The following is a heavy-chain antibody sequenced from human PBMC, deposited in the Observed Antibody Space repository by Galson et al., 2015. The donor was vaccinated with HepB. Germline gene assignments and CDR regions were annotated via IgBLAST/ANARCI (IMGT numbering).Heavy chain of an antibody. CDR3: ARLLPPGLWGGDAFDI. V-gene: IGHV4-59*08. CDR1: GGSISSYY. D-gene: IGHD3-10*01. J-gene: IGHJ3*02. Sequence: SETLSLTCTVSGGSISSYYWSWIRQPPGKGLEWIGYIYYSGSTNYNPSLKSRVTISVDTSKNQFSLKLSSVTAADTAVYYCARLLPPGLWGGDAFDIWGQGTMVTVSS. CDR2: IYYSGST.